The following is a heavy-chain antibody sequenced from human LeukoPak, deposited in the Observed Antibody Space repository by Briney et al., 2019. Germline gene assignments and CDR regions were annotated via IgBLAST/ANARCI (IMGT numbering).Heavy chain of an antibody. V-gene: IGHV3-48*04. CDR1: GFTFSSYS. D-gene: IGHD6-19*01. CDR2: ISSSGSTI. Sequence: GGSLRLSCAASGFTFSSYSMNWVRQAPGKGLEWVSYISSSGSTIYYADSVKGRFTISRDNAKNSLYLQMNSLRAEDTAVYYCARESVAGTGYWGQGTLVTVSS. J-gene: IGHJ4*02. CDR3: ARESVAGTGY.